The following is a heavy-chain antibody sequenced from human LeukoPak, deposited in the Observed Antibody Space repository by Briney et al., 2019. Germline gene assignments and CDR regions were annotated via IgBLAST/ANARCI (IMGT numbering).Heavy chain of an antibody. J-gene: IGHJ4*02. Sequence: PSETLSLTCTASGGSISSYYWSWIRQPPGKGLEWIGYIYYSGSTNYNPSLKSRVTISVDTSKNQFSLKLSSVTAADTAVYYCARRLGFYFDYWGQGTLVTVSS. CDR3: ARRLGFYFDY. CDR2: IYYSGST. V-gene: IGHV4-59*08. CDR1: GGSISSYY.